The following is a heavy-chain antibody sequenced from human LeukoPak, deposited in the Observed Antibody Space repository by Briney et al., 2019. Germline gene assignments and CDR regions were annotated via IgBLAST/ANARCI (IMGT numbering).Heavy chain of an antibody. CDR3: AKDTEYCGGDCYSGDGMDV. CDR2: ISWNSGSI. Sequence: GRSLRLSCAASGFTFDAYAMHWVRQAPGKGLEWVSGISWNSGSIGYADSVKGRFTISRDNAKNSLYLQMNSLRAEDTALYYCAKDTEYCGGDCYSGDGMDVWGQGTTVTVSS. D-gene: IGHD2-21*02. J-gene: IGHJ6*02. V-gene: IGHV3-9*01. CDR1: GFTFDAYA.